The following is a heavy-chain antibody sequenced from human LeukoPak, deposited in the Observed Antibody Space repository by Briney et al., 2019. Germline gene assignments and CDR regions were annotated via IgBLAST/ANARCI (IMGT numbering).Heavy chain of an antibody. D-gene: IGHD1-26*01. Sequence: GESLRISCEGSGYSFTSYWIAWVRQMPGKGLEWMGIIYPGDFDTKYSPSFQGQVTISADKSISTAYLQWSSLKASDTAMYYCARGRTWFDHWGQGTQVTVSS. CDR1: GYSFTSYW. V-gene: IGHV5-51*01. CDR3: ARGRTWFDH. J-gene: IGHJ5*02. CDR2: IYPGDFDT.